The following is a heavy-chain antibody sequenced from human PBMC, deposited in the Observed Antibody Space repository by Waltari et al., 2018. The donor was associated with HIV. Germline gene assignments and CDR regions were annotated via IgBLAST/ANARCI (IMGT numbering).Heavy chain of an antibody. Sequence: QVQLVQSGAEVKKPGSSVKVSCKASAGTFSSYAISWVRQAPGQGLEWMEGIIPIFGTANYAEKYQGRVTITADESTSTAYMELRSLRSEDTAVYYCALKTFKSTVVVPAATNFDYWGQGTLVTVSS. CDR1: AGTFSSYA. CDR2: IIPIFGTA. V-gene: IGHV1-69*01. D-gene: IGHD2-2*01. CDR3: ALKTFKSTVVVPAATNFDY. J-gene: IGHJ4*02.